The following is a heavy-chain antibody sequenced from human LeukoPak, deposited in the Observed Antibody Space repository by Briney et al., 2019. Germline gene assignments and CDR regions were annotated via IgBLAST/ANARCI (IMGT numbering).Heavy chain of an antibody. V-gene: IGHV3-23*01. J-gene: IGHJ4*02. CDR3: AKVLGYYADPFDY. CDR1: GFTFSSYA. Sequence: GGSLRLSCAASGFTFSSYAVSWVRQAPGKGLECVSAISGSGGSTYYADSVKGRFTISRDNSKNTLYLQMNSLGAEDTAVYYCAKVLGYYADPFDYWGQGTLVTVFS. CDR2: ISGSGGST. D-gene: IGHD3-3*01.